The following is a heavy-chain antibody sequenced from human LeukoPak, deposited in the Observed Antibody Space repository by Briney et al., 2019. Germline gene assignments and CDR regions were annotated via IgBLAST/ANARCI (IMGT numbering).Heavy chain of an antibody. CDR3: ARDYSGGSCYYWFDP. CDR2: ISAYNGNT. V-gene: IGHV1-18*01. D-gene: IGHD2-15*01. J-gene: IGHJ5*02. CDR1: GYTFTSYG. Sequence: GASVKVSCKASGYTFTSYGISWVRQAPGQGLEWMGWISAYNGNTNYAQKLQGRVTMTTDTSTSTAYMELRSLRSDDTAVYYCARDYSGGSCYYWFDPWGQGTLVTVSS.